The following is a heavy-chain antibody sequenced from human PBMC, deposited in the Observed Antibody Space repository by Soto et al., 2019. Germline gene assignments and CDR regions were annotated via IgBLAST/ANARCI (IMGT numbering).Heavy chain of an antibody. CDR3: ARAREPEYSSSIFFDY. CDR2: IYSAGST. V-gene: IGHV3-53*02. J-gene: IGHJ4*01. Sequence: VELVETGGGLIQPGGSLRLSCAVSGLTVSRTQMSWVRQAPGKGLQWVSVIYSAGSTYYPNAVKGRFTISRDISENKIFLELNGLTVDDTAVYYCARAREPEYSSSIFFDYWGRGTVVTVSS. CDR1: GLTVSRTQ. D-gene: IGHD6-6*01.